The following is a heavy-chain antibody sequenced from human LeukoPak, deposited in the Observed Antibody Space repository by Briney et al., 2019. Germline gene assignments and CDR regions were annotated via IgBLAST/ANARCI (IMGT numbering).Heavy chain of an antibody. CDR3: ARDGGVGAKGAFDI. CDR1: GFTFSGYW. Sequence: GGSLRLSCAASGFTFSGYWMHWVRQAPGKGLVWVSRIDYDGSSTIYADSVTGRFTLSRDNAKNTLYLQMNSLRAEDTAVYYCARDGGVGAKGAFDIWGQGTMVTVSA. V-gene: IGHV3-74*01. J-gene: IGHJ3*02. CDR2: IDYDGSST. D-gene: IGHD1-26*01.